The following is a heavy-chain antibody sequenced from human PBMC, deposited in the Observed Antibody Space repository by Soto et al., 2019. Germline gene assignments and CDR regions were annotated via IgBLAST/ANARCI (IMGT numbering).Heavy chain of an antibody. CDR3: ANTVV. Sequence: EEQVVESGGGLVQPGGSLRLSCAASGFIISHYWMSWVRQAPGKGLEWVANIKEDGSEQNYVDSLKGRFTISRDNAKNSLYLQMNSLRADDTAVYYCANTVVRGLGTTVTVSS. V-gene: IGHV3-7*05. D-gene: IGHD3-10*01. J-gene: IGHJ6*01. CDR1: GFIISHYW. CDR2: IKEDGSEQ.